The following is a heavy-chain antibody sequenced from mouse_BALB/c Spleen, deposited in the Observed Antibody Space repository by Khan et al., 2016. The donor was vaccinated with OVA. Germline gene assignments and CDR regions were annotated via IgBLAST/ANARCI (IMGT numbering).Heavy chain of an antibody. CDR2: ISSGSSTI. CDR3: ARGGGYDGGFDY. CDR1: GFTFNIFG. D-gene: IGHD2-2*01. V-gene: IGHV5-17*02. Sequence: EVELVESGGGLVQPGGSRKLSCAASGFTFNIFGMHWVRQAPEKGLEWVAYISSGSSTIYYADTVKGRFTISRDNPKNTVFLQMTSLRSEDTAMXDCARGGGYDGGFDYWGQGTTLTVSS. J-gene: IGHJ2*01.